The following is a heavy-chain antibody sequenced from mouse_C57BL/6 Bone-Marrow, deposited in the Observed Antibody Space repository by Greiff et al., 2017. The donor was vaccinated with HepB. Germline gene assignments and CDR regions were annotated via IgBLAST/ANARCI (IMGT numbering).Heavy chain of an antibody. J-gene: IGHJ3*01. D-gene: IGHD1-1*01. V-gene: IGHV1-62-3*01. CDR1: GYTFTSYW. Sequence: QVQLQQSGAELVKPGASVKLSCKASGYTFTSYWMHWVKQRPGRGLEWIGRIDPNSGSTNYNEKFKSKATLTVDKSSSTAYMQLSSLTSEDSAVYYCARRDITTTGFAYWGQGTLVTVSA. CDR3: ARRDITTTGFAY. CDR2: IDPNSGST.